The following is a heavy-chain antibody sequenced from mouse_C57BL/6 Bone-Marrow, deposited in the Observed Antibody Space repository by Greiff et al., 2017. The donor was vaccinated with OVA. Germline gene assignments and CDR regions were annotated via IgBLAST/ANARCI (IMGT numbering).Heavy chain of an antibody. CDR3: ARCGITTVVDSYYFDY. CDR2: IYPGDGDT. Sequence: QVHVKQSGPELVKPGASVKISCKASGYAFSSSWMNWVKQRPGKGLEWIGRIYPGDGDTNYNGKFKGKATLTADKSSSTAYMQLSSRTSEDSAVYFCARCGITTVVDSYYFDYWGQGTTLTVSS. D-gene: IGHD1-1*01. J-gene: IGHJ2*01. V-gene: IGHV1-82*01. CDR1: GYAFSSSW.